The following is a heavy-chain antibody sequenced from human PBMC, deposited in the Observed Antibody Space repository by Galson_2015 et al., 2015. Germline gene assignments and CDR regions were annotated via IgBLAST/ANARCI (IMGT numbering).Heavy chain of an antibody. CDR1: GDSVSSHSAA. CDR3: AGKGATGTIFAY. Sequence: CAISGDSVSSHSAAWYWIRQSPSRGLEWLARTYYRSKWYNDYALSVKSRMTVNPDTSKNQFSLQLNSVTPEDTAVYYCAGKGATGTIFAYWGQGTLVTVSS. CDR2: TYYRSKWYN. V-gene: IGHV6-1*01. J-gene: IGHJ4*02. D-gene: IGHD1-1*01.